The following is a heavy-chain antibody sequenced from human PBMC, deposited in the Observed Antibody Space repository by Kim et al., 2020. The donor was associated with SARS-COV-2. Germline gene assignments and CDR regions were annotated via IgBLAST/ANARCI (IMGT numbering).Heavy chain of an antibody. Sequence: ASVKVSCKVSGYTLTELSMHWVRQAPGQGLEWMGGFDPEDGETIYAQKFQGRVTMTEDTSTDTAYMELSSLRSEDTAVYYCATVDTMVRGVIIPPDYYGMDVWGQGTTVTVSS. CDR3: ATVDTMVRGVIIPPDYYGMDV. J-gene: IGHJ6*02. CDR1: GYTLTELS. CDR2: FDPEDGET. V-gene: IGHV1-24*01. D-gene: IGHD3-10*01.